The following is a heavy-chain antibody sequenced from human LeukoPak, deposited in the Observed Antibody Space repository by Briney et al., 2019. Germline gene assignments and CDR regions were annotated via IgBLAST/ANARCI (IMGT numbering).Heavy chain of an antibody. Sequence: GASVKVSCKASGYTFTGYYIHWVRQAPGQGLEWMGWINPNSGGTDYAQKFQGRVTLTRDTSISTAYMELSRLRSDDTAVYYCARGPDGDYVAFYWFDPWGQGTLVTVSS. V-gene: IGHV1-2*02. CDR1: GYTFTGYY. CDR2: INPNSGGT. J-gene: IGHJ5*02. CDR3: ARGPDGDYVAFYWFDP. D-gene: IGHD4-17*01.